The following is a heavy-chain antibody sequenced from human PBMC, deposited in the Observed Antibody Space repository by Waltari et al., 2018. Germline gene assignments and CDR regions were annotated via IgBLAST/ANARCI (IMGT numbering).Heavy chain of an antibody. D-gene: IGHD3-3*01. V-gene: IGHV4-61*02. CDR2: IYTSGST. Sequence: QVQLQESGPGLVKPSQTLSLTCTVSGGSISSGSYYWSWIRQPAGKGLECIGRIYTSGSTNYNPSLKSRVTISVDTSKNQFSLKLSSVTAADTAVYYCARGRTILNNFDYWGQGTLVTVSS. CDR3: ARGRTILNNFDY. J-gene: IGHJ4*02. CDR1: GGSISSGSYY.